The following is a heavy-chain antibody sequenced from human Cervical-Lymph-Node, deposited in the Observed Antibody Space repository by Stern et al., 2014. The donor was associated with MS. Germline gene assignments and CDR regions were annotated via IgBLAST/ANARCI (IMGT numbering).Heavy chain of an antibody. CDR1: GLTLSLYG. Sequence: EDQLVESGGRLVQPGGSLRLSCAASGLTLSLYGMNWVRQASGKGLEWISYISSSSSTIYYADSVEGRFTISRDNAKNSLYLQMNGLRAEDTAVYYCARGYGYFDYWGQGTLVTVSS. D-gene: IGHD4-17*01. CDR2: ISSSSSTI. V-gene: IGHV3-48*01. J-gene: IGHJ4*02. CDR3: ARGYGYFDY.